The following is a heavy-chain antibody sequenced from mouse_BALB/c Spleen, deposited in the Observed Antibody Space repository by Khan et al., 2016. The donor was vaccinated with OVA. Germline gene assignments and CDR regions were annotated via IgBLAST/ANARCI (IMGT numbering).Heavy chain of an antibody. J-gene: IGHJ3*01. CDR3: ALYYYGRAWFAY. CDR2: ICGDGST. CDR1: GFSLTSYG. D-gene: IGHD1-1*01. Sequence: VQLVESGPGLVAPSQSLSITCTVSGFSLTSYGVGWVHQPPGKGLEWLGVICGDGSTNYYSALISRLNINKDNSESQVFLKLTSQQPDGTATYYCALYYYGRAWFAYWGQGTLVTVSA. V-gene: IGHV2-3*01.